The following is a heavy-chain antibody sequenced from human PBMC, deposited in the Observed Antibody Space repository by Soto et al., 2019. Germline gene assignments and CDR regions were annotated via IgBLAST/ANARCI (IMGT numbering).Heavy chain of an antibody. D-gene: IGHD6-6*01. CDR3: AGGIAARPTPFDFEY. V-gene: IGHV1-69*02. CDR1: GGTFSSYT. CDR2: IIPILGIA. Sequence: SVKVSCKASGGTFSSYTISWVRQAPGQGLEWMGRIIPILGIANYAQKFQGRVTITADKSTSTAYMELSSLRSEDTAVYYCAGGIAARPTPFDFEYWGQGTLVTVSS. J-gene: IGHJ4*02.